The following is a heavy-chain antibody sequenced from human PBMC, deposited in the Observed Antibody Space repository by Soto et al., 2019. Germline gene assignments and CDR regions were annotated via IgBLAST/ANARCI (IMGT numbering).Heavy chain of an antibody. CDR2: ISYSGNT. V-gene: IGHV4-59*01. D-gene: IGHD2-15*01. CDR1: GGSIISGY. CDR3: AGLRGYAGSTIDY. J-gene: IGHJ4*02. Sequence: SETLSLTCTVSGGSIISGYWSWIRQPPGKGLEWIGYISYSGNTNYNPSLKSRVTMSVDTPKNQFSLRLSSVTTADTAVYYCAGLRGYAGSTIDYWGQGTLVTVSS.